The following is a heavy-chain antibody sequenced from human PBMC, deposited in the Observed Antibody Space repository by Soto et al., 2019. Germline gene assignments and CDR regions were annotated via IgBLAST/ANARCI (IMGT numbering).Heavy chain of an antibody. CDR2: IKSKTDGGTT. V-gene: IGHV3-15*07. Sequence: DVQLMESGGCLVQPGGSLRLSCAASGFNFINAWMHWVRQAPGKGLEWVGRIKSKTDGGTTDYAAPVKGRLIISRDDSKNTLYLQINSLKMEDTAVYYCSALGVWGQGTTVTVSS. CDR3: SALGV. D-gene: IGHD1-26*01. J-gene: IGHJ6*02. CDR1: GFNFINAW.